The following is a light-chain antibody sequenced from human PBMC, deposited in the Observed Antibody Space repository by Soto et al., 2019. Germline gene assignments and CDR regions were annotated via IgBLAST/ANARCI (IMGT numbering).Light chain of an antibody. CDR1: SSDVGTYNY. V-gene: IGLV2-11*01. CDR3: CSYAGSYTYV. J-gene: IGLJ1*01. Sequence: QSVLTQPRSVSGSPGQSVTISCTGTSSDVGTYNYVSWYQQHPGKAPKLLIHDVSVRPSGVPDRFSGSKSGNTASLTISGLQAEDEADYYCCSYAGSYTYVFGTGTKLTVL. CDR2: DVS.